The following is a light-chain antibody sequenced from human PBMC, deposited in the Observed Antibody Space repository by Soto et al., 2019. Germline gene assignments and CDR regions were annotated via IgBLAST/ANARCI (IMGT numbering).Light chain of an antibody. V-gene: IGKV3-15*01. CDR3: QQYNNWRT. CDR2: GAS. Sequence: EIVMTQFPATLSVSPGERATLSCRASQCVSSNLAWYQQKPGQAPRLLIYGASTRATGIPARFSGSGSGTEFTLTIGSLQSEDFAVYYCQQYNNWRTFGQGTKVDIK. J-gene: IGKJ1*01. CDR1: QCVSSN.